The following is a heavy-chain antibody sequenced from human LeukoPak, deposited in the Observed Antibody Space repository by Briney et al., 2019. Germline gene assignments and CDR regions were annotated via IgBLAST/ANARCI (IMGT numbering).Heavy chain of an antibody. Sequence: GGSLRLSCAASGFTFSTYSMNWVRQAPGKGLEWVSSISSSSSYIYYADSVKGRFTISRDNSKNTLYLQMNSLRAEDTAVYYCAKCMVRGVIITRGAFDIWGQGTMVTVSS. CDR3: AKCMVRGVIITRGAFDI. CDR1: GFTFSTYS. J-gene: IGHJ3*02. CDR2: ISSSSSYI. V-gene: IGHV3-21*04. D-gene: IGHD3-10*01.